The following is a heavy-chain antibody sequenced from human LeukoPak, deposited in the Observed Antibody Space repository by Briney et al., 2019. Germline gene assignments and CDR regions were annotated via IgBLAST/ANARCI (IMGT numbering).Heavy chain of an antibody. J-gene: IGHJ6*04. CDR2: SIPIFGTA. CDR1: GGTFSSYA. Sequence: SVKVSCKASGGTFSSYAISWVRQPPGQGIEWMGGSIPIFGTANYAQKLQGRVTIKADKSTTTAYMELSSLRCKDTAVYYCARGRGFGELWNDYYYDDLDVWGEGTTVTVSS. D-gene: IGHD3-10*01. V-gene: IGHV1-69*06. CDR3: ARGRGFGELWNDYYYDDLDV.